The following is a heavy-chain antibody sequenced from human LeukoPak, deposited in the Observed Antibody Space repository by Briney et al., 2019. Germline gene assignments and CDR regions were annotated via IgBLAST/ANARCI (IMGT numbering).Heavy chain of an antibody. J-gene: IGHJ4*02. CDR3: ARQRGLGRWYFDY. CDR1: GGSISSSNYW. Sequence: SETLSLTCTVSGGSISSSNYWWGWLRQPPGEGLDWIGSVFYSVNTHYNPSLQSRVTLSVDTSKNQFSLSLSSVTAADTAVYYCARQRGLGRWYFDYWGQGSLVTGSS. V-gene: IGHV4-39*01. D-gene: IGHD2-15*01. CDR2: VFYSVNT.